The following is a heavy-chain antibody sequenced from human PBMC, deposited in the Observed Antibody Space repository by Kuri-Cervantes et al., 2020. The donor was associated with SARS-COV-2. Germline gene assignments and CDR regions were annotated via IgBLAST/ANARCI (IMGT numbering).Heavy chain of an antibody. CDR2: IKQDGSEK. Sequence: GESLKISCAASGFTFSSYSMNWVRQAPGKGLEWVANIKQDGSEKYYVDSVKGRFTISRDNAKSSLYLQMNSLRVEDTAVYYCARYFGVITVDYWGRGTLVTVSS. CDR1: GFTFSSYS. CDR3: ARYFGVITVDY. V-gene: IGHV3-7*01. J-gene: IGHJ4*02. D-gene: IGHD3-3*01.